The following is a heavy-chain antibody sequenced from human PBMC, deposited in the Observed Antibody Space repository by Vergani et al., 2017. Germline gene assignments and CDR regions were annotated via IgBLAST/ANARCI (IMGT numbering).Heavy chain of an antibody. D-gene: IGHD3-3*01. Sequence: EVQLLESGGNLIQPGGSLRLSCGASGFTFSSYAMTWVRLAPGKGLQWVSAISGSGGNTFYTDSVKGRFTISRDNSKDTLYLQMNSLRVEDTAVYYCVRGGRGDHGDFWSRLGPWGQGTRVIVSS. V-gene: IGHV3-23*01. CDR1: GFTFSSYA. J-gene: IGHJ5*02. CDR3: VRGGRGDHGDFWSRLGP. CDR2: ISGSGGNT.